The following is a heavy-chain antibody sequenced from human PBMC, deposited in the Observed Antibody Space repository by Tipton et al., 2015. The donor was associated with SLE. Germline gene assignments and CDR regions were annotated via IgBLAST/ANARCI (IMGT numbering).Heavy chain of an antibody. CDR3: ARHEGCNTANCYHWFDP. J-gene: IGHJ5*02. CDR1: GYTFTSFW. V-gene: IGHV5-51*01. D-gene: IGHD2/OR15-2a*01. CDR2: IYPGDSDT. Sequence: QLVQSGAEVKKPGESLKISCKASGYTFTSFWIGWVRQMPGKGLEWMGIIYPGDSDTRYSPSFQGQVTISADESISTAYLQWSSLKASDTAMYYCARHEGCNTANCYHWFDPWGQGTLVTVSS.